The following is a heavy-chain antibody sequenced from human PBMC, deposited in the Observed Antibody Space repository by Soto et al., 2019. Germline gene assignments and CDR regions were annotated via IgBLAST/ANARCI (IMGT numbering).Heavy chain of an antibody. Sequence: GGSLRLSCAASGFTFSSYVMHWVRQAPGKGLEWVAVISYDGSNKYYADSVKGRFTISRDNSKNTLYLQMNSLRAEDTAVYYCAGLLLVYGMDVWGQGTTVTVSS. V-gene: IGHV3-30*03. D-gene: IGHD3-22*01. CDR1: GFTFSSYV. CDR3: AGLLLVYGMDV. CDR2: ISYDGSNK. J-gene: IGHJ6*02.